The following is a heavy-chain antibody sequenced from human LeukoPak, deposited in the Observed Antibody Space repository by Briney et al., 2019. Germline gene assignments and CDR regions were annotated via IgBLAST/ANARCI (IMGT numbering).Heavy chain of an antibody. J-gene: IGHJ4*02. CDR1: GGSISSDY. V-gene: IGHV4-59*01. CDR2: IYYSETT. CDR3: ARGLTIVGSTSFHF. D-gene: IGHD1-26*01. Sequence: PSETLSLTCTVSGGSISSDYWSWLRQPPGKGLEWIGYIYYSETTNYSPSLKSRVTISVDTSKNQFSLQLSSVTAADTAVYYWARGLTIVGSTSFHFWGQGALVTVSS.